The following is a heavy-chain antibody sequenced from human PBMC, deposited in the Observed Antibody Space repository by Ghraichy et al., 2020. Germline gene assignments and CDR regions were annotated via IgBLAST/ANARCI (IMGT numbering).Heavy chain of an antibody. CDR2: IYLSGST. CDR3: ARIWFGEHLGELYGMDV. Sequence: SETLSLTCTVSGYSISSGYYWGWIRQPPGKGLEWIGNIYLSGSTYYNPSLKSRVTISVDTSKNQFSLRLSSVTAADTAVYYCARIWFGEHLGELYGMDVWGQGTTVTVSS. V-gene: IGHV4-38-2*02. D-gene: IGHD3-10*01. J-gene: IGHJ6*02. CDR1: GYSISSGYY.